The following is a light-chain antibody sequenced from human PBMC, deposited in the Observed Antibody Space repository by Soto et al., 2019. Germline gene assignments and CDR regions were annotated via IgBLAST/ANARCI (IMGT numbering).Light chain of an antibody. J-gene: IGKJ4*01. CDR2: GAS. Sequence: DIQMTQSPSSLSASVGDRVTITCRASQNVTKYLNWYQQKAGKAPNVLIYGASSLQSGVPSRFSGRGSGTDFTFTISSLQPEDFATYCRQQSFTAPRTFGGGTKVEI. CDR3: QQSFTAPRT. V-gene: IGKV1-39*01. CDR1: QNVTKY.